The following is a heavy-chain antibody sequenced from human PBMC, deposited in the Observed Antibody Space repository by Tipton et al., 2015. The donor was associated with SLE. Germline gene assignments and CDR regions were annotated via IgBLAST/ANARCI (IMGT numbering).Heavy chain of an antibody. Sequence: SLRLSCVASGFTFRNYWMSWVRQAPGKGLEWVANIEQDGSERYYVDSVKGRFTISRDNAKNSLYLQMNSLRAEDTAVYYCAREVSRYGGNSATFDYWAQEPWSPSPQ. V-gene: IGHV3-7*01. CDR3: AREVSRYGGNSATFDY. D-gene: IGHD4-23*01. CDR2: IEQDGSER. J-gene: IGHJ4*01. CDR1: GFTFRNYW.